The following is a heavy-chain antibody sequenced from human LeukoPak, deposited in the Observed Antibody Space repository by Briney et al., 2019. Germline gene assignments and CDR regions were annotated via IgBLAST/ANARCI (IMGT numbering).Heavy chain of an antibody. V-gene: IGHV4-34*01. CDR2: INHSGST. CDR1: GGSFSGYY. CDR3: ARSNGWGIDY. D-gene: IGHD6-19*01. J-gene: IGHJ4*02. Sequence: PSETLSLTCAVYGGSFSGYYWSWIRQPPGKGLEWIGEINHSGSTNYNPSLKSRVTISVDTSKNQFSLKLSSVTAADTAVYYCARSNGWGIDYWGQGTLVTVSS.